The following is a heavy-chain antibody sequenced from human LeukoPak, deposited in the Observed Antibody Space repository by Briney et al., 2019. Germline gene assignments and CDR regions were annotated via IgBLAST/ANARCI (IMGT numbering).Heavy chain of an antibody. J-gene: IGHJ4*02. D-gene: IGHD6-13*01. CDR1: GVTFSSYS. CDR2: ISSSSSYI. CDR3: ARTIAAAGTAGY. V-gene: IGHV3-21*01. Sequence: GGSLRLSCAASGVTFSSYSMNWVRQAPGEGLEWDSSISSSSSYIYYVDSVKGRFTISRDNAKNSLYLQMNSLRAEDTAVYYCARTIAAAGTAGYWGQGTLVTVSS.